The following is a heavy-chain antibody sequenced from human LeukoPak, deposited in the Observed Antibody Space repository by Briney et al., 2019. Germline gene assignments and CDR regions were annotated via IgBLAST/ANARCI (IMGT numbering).Heavy chain of an antibody. J-gene: IGHJ6*03. CDR2: ITRDSIYT. V-gene: IGHV3-21*01. CDR3: AKVSYQLLYYYMDV. D-gene: IGHD2-2*01. Sequence: GGSLRLSCAASGFTFSNYNMNWVRQTPGKGLEWVSSITRDSIYTFYADSVKGRFTISRDNAKNSLSLQMNSLRAEDTAVYYCAKVSYQLLYYYMDVWGKGTTVTVSS. CDR1: GFTFSNYN.